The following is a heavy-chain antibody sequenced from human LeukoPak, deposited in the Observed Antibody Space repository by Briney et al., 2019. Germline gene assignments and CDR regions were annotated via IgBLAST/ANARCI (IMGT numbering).Heavy chain of an antibody. CDR2: IYYSGNT. CDR3: ARSFCTSTNCYTNWFDY. D-gene: IGHD2-2*01. CDR1: GASIISSGYY. V-gene: IGHV4-39*01. Sequence: SETLSLTCTVSGASIISSGYYWGWIRQPPEKGLDCIGSIYYSGNTFYNPSLKSRVTISVDTSKNQFSLRLSSVTAADTAVYYCARSFCTSTNCYTNWFDYWGQGTLDTVSS. J-gene: IGHJ5*01.